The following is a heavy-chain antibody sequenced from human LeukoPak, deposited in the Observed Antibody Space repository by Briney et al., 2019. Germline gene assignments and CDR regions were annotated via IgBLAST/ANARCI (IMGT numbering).Heavy chain of an antibody. CDR3: ARLVRGVIGRVAWFHP. CDR2: IYYSGST. J-gene: IGHJ5*02. D-gene: IGHD3-10*01. Sequence: SETLSLTCTVSGGSITTTAYYWGWIRQPPGKGLEWIGYIYYSGSTYYNPSLKSRVTISVDTSKNQFSLKLSSVTAADTAVYFCARLVRGVIGRVAWFHPWGQGTLVTVSS. CDR1: GGSITTTAYY. V-gene: IGHV4-30-4*08.